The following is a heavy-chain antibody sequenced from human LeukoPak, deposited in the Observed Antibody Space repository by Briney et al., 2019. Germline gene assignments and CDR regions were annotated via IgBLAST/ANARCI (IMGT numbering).Heavy chain of an antibody. J-gene: IGHJ4*02. Sequence: GGPLRLSCAASGFTLSTYAMSGVRQTPGKGLEGVAATSSSDAGPYQADSVGGRFTISGGNSKNILHLNMNILRAEDAAVYFCAKAPVTSCRGAYCYPLDSWGQGTLVTVSS. CDR2: TSSSDAGP. CDR3: AKAPVTSCRGAYCYPLDS. V-gene: IGHV3-23*01. CDR1: GFTLSTYA. D-gene: IGHD2-21*01.